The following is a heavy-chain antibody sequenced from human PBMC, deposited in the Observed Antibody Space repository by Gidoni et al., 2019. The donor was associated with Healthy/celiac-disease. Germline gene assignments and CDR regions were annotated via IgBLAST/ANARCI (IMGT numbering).Heavy chain of an antibody. CDR3: AKDSPDCGGDCSYYFDY. CDR1: GFPSTSYA. V-gene: IGHV3-23*01. J-gene: IGHJ4*02. Sequence: EVQPLESGGALVQPGGSLRLSCVASGFPSTSYARSGVRQAPGKGLEWVSAISGSGGSTYYAASVKGRFTISSDNSKNTLYLQMNGLRAEDTAVYYCAKDSPDCGGDCSYYFDYWGQGTLVTVSS. CDR2: ISGSGGST. D-gene: IGHD2-21*01.